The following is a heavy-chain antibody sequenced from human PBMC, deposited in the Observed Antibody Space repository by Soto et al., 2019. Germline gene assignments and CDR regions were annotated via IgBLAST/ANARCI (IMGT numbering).Heavy chain of an antibody. CDR2: MNPKTGNI. V-gene: IGHV1-3*01. CDR1: GYTFVYYA. J-gene: IGHJ5*02. CDR3: TREAVVAENWFDP. Sequence: RSSGKVSRKASGYTFVYYALPWVRQAPGQGLEWVGWMNPKTGNIKSSHKFEDRVSITRDTATSTAYMELSGLRSEDTAVYFCTREAVVAENWFDPWGQGPLVTVSS. D-gene: IGHD3-22*01.